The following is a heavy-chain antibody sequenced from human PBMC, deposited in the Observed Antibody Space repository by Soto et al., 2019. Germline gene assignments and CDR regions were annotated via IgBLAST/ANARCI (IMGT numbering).Heavy chain of an antibody. CDR2: ISGSGDTI. D-gene: IGHD2-21*02. J-gene: IGHJ4*02. V-gene: IGHV3-48*01. CDR3: AACISLDGDRIGY. CDR1: GFSFSSYS. Sequence: EVQLVESGGGLVQAGGSLRLSCASGFSFSSYSMNWVRQGPGKGLEWISYISGSGDTIYYADSVEGRFTISRDHAKNSLYLQMSSLRVEDTDVYYCAACISLDGDRIGYWGRGSLVTVFS.